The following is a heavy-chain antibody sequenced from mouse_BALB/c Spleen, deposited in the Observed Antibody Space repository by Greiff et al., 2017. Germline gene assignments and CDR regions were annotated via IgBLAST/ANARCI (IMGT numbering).Heavy chain of an antibody. CDR1: GYTFTSYW. J-gene: IGHJ1*01. CDR2: IYPGDGDT. V-gene: IGHV1-87*01. Sequence: VKVVESGAELARPGASVKLSCKASGYTFTSYWMQWVKQRPGQGLEWIGAIYPGDGDTRYTQKFKGKATLTADKSSSTAYMQLSSLASEDSAVYYCARWEGWLLHSDVWGAGTTVTVSS. D-gene: IGHD2-3*01. CDR3: ARWEGWLLHSDV.